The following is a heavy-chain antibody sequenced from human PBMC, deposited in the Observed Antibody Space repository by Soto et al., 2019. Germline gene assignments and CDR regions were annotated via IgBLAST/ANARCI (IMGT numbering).Heavy chain of an antibody. CDR1: GYTFTGYY. Sequence: GASVKVSCKASGYTFTGYYMHWVGQAPGQGLEWMGWINPKSGGTNYAQKFQGRVTMTRDTPISTAYMELSRLRSDDTAVYYCARTYYYDSSGYPDFDYWGQGTLVTVSS. D-gene: IGHD3-22*01. CDR2: INPKSGGT. CDR3: ARTYYYDSSGYPDFDY. J-gene: IGHJ4*02. V-gene: IGHV1-2*02.